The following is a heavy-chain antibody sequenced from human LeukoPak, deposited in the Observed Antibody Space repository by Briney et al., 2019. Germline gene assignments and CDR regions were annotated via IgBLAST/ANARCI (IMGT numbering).Heavy chain of an antibody. D-gene: IGHD2-2*02. Sequence: PGGSLRLSCAASGFTFSSCAMNWVRQAPGKGLEWVSTISGSGGSTYYADSVKGRFAISRDSSKNTLYLQMNSLRAEDTAVYFCAKDLVGCSSTSCYTWLDYWGQGTLVTVSS. CDR3: AKDLVGCSSTSCYTWLDY. CDR2: ISGSGGST. CDR1: GFTFSSCA. J-gene: IGHJ4*02. V-gene: IGHV3-23*01.